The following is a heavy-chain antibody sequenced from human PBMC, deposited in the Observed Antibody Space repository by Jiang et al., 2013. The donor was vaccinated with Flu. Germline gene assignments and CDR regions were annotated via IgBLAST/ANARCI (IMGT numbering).Heavy chain of an antibody. D-gene: IGHD4-17*01. Sequence: GPGLVKPSQTLSLTCTVSGGSLTNTDYYWSWLRQLPGEGPGVDWLYLLQRERLVQPVLRSRISLSVDTSKNQFSLIVNSVTAADTAVYYCATYGRNAETEY. J-gene: IGHJ1*01. CDR3: ATYGRNAETEY. CDR1: GGSLTNTDYY. CDR2: LLQRER. V-gene: IGHV4-31*03.